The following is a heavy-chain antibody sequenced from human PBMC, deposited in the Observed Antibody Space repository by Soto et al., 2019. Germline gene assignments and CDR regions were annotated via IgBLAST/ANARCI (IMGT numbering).Heavy chain of an antibody. V-gene: IGHV5-51*01. J-gene: IGHJ6*02. Sequence: GESLKISCKGSGYSFTSYWIGWVRQMPGKGLEWMGIIYPGDSDTRYSPSFQGQVTISADKSISTAYLQWSSLKASDTAMYYCARHGLIVGATTVYYYYGMDVWGQGTTVTVSS. CDR2: IYPGDSDT. CDR1: GYSFTSYW. D-gene: IGHD1-26*01. CDR3: ARHGLIVGATTVYYYYGMDV.